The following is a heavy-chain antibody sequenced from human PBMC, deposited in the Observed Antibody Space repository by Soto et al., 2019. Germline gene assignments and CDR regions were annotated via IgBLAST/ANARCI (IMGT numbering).Heavy chain of an antibody. J-gene: IGHJ6*02. V-gene: IGHV3-30-3*01. CDR2: ISYDGTNQ. CDR1: GFTFRNYP. CDR3: ARESTLGYYYGLDV. Sequence: QVQLVESGGGVVQPETSLRLSCTVSGFTFRNYPMHWVRQAPGKGLEWVAVISYDGTNQYYTHSMKGRFTISRDNSKNTLYLVMNSLRPEDTAVYYCARESTLGYYYGLDVWGQGTTVTVSS. D-gene: IGHD2-15*01.